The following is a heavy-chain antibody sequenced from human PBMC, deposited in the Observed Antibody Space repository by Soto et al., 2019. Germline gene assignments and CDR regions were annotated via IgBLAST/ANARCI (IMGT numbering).Heavy chain of an antibody. V-gene: IGHV2-5*02. Sequence: QITLKESGPTLVKPTQTLTLTCTFSGFSLNTNGVGVGWIRQPPGKALEWLAIIYWDNYKHYSPSLKSRLTTTKDTSKNQVVLTMTNIDPVDTATYYCSHKGWGERILDYWGQGTLVTVSS. CDR2: IYWDNYK. CDR3: SHKGWGERILDY. CDR1: GFSLNTNGVG. D-gene: IGHD3-16*01. J-gene: IGHJ4*02.